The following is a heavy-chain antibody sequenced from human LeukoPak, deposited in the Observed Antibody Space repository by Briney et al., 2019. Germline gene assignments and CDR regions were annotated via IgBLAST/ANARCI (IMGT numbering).Heavy chain of an antibody. CDR3: VRDGYSGGAFDI. CDR1: GYTSTGHY. D-gene: IGHD5-12*01. CDR2: IYPKSGGT. Sequence: SVKVSCKASGYTSTGHYMHWVRQAPGQGLEWMGWIYPKSGGTNYAQKFQSRVTMTRDTSITTAFMEPNILKSDDTAVYYCVRDGYSGGAFDIWGQGTMVTVSS. J-gene: IGHJ3*02. V-gene: IGHV1-2*02.